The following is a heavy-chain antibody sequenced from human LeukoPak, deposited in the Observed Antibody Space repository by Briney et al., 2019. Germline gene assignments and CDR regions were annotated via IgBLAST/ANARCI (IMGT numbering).Heavy chain of an antibody. CDR3: ARDRHKYNYDGSGYPPY. J-gene: IGHJ4*02. Sequence: SETLSLTCNVSGDSINTYYWSWIRQPPGRGLEWVAYLYYSGSINYNPSLKSRVTISVDTSKNQFSLRLSSVTAADTAVYYCARDRHKYNYDGSGYPPYWGQGTLVTVSS. V-gene: IGHV4-59*01. CDR1: GDSINTYY. D-gene: IGHD3-22*01. CDR2: LYYSGSI.